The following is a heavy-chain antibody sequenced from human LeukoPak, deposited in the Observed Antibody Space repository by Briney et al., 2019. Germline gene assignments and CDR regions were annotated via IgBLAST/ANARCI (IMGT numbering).Heavy chain of an antibody. CDR1: GFTFGDYA. CDR2: IRSKANSYAT. CDR3: TRLYGSGSYPSG. V-gene: IGHV3-73*01. Sequence: GGSLRLSCTASGFTFGDYAMHWVRQASGKGLEWVGRIRSKANSYATAYAASVKGRFTISRDDSKNTAYLQMNSLKTEDTAVYYCTRLYGSGSYPSGWGQGTLVTVSS. J-gene: IGHJ4*02. D-gene: IGHD3-10*01.